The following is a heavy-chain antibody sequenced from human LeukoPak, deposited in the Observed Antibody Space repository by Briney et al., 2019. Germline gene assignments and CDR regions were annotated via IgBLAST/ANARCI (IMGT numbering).Heavy chain of an antibody. CDR1: GYSISSSNW. Sequence: PSDTLSLTCAVSGYSISSSNWWGWIRQPPGKGLEWIGHIYYSGSIYYNPSLRTRVTMSVDTSKNQFSLRLNSVTAVDTAVYYCARKFGSSAWYFDLWGRGTLVTVSS. J-gene: IGHJ2*01. CDR2: IYYSGSI. CDR3: ARKFGSSAWYFDL. D-gene: IGHD6-6*01. V-gene: IGHV4-28*05.